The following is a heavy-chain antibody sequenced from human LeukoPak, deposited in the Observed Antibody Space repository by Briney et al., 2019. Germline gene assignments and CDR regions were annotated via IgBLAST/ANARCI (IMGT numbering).Heavy chain of an antibody. D-gene: IGHD6-13*01. Sequence: GASVKVSCKASGYTFTGYYMHWVRQAPGQGLEWMGWINPNSGGTNYAQKFQGRVTMTRDTSISTAYMELSRLRSDDTAVYYCARDRVPGIASNWFDPWGQGTLVTVSS. V-gene: IGHV1-2*02. CDR3: ARDRVPGIASNWFDP. CDR1: GYTFTGYY. CDR2: INPNSGGT. J-gene: IGHJ5*02.